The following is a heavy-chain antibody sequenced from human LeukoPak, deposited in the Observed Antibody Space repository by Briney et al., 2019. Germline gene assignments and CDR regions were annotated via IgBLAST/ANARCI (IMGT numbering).Heavy chain of an antibody. CDR1: GGTFSSYA. CDR3: ARDLGSGSSWYGGYFDY. D-gene: IGHD6-13*01. J-gene: IGHJ4*02. Sequence: SVKVSCKASGGTFSSYAISWVRQAPGQGLEWMGGIIPIFGTADYAQKFQGRVTITADESTSTAYMELSSLRSEDTAVYYCARDLGSGSSWYGGYFDYWGQGTLVTVSS. V-gene: IGHV1-69*13. CDR2: IIPIFGTA.